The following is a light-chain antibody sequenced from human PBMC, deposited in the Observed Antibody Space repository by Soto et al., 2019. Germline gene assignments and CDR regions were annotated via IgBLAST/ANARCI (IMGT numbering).Light chain of an antibody. J-gene: IGLJ1*01. CDR2: GNS. Sequence: QSVLTQPASVSGSPGHSITISCTGSSSNIGAHYDVHWYQQLPGTAPKLLIYGNSNRPSGVPDRFSGSKSGTSASLAITGLQAEDEADYYCQSYDNSLSVYVFGTGTKLTVL. V-gene: IGLV1-40*01. CDR3: QSYDNSLSVYV. CDR1: SSNIGAHYD.